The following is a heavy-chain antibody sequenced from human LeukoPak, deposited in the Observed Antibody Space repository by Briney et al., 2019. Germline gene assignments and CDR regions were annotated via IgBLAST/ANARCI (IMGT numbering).Heavy chain of an antibody. D-gene: IGHD6-19*01. Sequence: PGGSLRLSCAASGFTFSSYAMSWVRQAPGKGLEWVSAISGSGGSTYYADSVKGRFTISRDNSKNTLYLQMNSLRAEDTAVYYCAPLGGSSGWGFDYWGQGTLVSVSS. CDR1: GFTFSSYA. CDR2: ISGSGGST. J-gene: IGHJ4*02. V-gene: IGHV3-23*01. CDR3: APLGGSSGWGFDY.